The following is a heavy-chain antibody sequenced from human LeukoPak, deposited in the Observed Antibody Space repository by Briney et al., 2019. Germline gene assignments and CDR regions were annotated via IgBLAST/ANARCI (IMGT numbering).Heavy chain of an antibody. J-gene: IGHJ3*02. CDR3: ARDWSCSTSCYLLNAFDI. CDR1: GYTFTGYY. Sequence: ASVKVSCKASGYTFTGYYMHWVRQAPGQGLEWMGWVSAYNGNTNYAQKLQGRVTMTTDTSTSTVYMELSSLRSEDTAVYYCARDWSCSTSCYLLNAFDIWGQGTMVTVSS. D-gene: IGHD2-2*01. V-gene: IGHV1-18*04. CDR2: VSAYNGNT.